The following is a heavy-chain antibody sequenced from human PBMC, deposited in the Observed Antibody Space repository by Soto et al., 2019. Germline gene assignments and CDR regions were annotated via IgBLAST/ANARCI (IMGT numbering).Heavy chain of an antibody. CDR2: IYSGGRH. Sequence: QVQRQESGPGLVKPSETLSLTCTVSGGSISSFYWSWIRQPAGKGLEWIGRIYSGGRHNYNPSLKSRVTMSVDTSKNQFSLRLSSVTAADTAMYYCARGSSRWDYWGQGTLVTVSS. CDR1: GGSISSFY. J-gene: IGHJ4*02. D-gene: IGHD6-13*01. CDR3: ARGSSRWDY. V-gene: IGHV4-4*07.